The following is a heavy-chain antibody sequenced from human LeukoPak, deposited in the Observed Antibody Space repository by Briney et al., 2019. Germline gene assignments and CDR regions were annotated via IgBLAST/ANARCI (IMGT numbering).Heavy chain of an antibody. Sequence: GGSLRLSCAASGFTFSYFEMNWVRQAPGKGLELVSYISSSGSPKYYADSVKGRFTISRDNAKNSLYLQMNSLTAGDTAIYYCAREGRYYGSGSHRDGFDIWGQGTMVTVSS. CDR1: GFTFSYFE. CDR3: AREGRYYGSGSHRDGFDI. J-gene: IGHJ3*02. CDR2: ISSSGSPK. V-gene: IGHV3-48*03. D-gene: IGHD3-10*01.